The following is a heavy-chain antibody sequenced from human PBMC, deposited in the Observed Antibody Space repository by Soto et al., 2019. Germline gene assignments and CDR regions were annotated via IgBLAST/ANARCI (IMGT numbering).Heavy chain of an antibody. D-gene: IGHD5-18*01. Sequence: PSETLSLTCTVSGGSISSYYWSWIRQPPGKGLEWIGYIYYSGSTNYNPSLKSRVTISVDTSKNQFSLKLSSVTAADTAVYYCARRGYSYASDYWGQGPLVTVSS. CDR1: GGSISSYY. J-gene: IGHJ4*02. V-gene: IGHV4-59*08. CDR2: IYYSGST. CDR3: ARRGYSYASDY.